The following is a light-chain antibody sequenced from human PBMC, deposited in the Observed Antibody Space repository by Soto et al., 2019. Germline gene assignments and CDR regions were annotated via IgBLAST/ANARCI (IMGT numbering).Light chain of an antibody. CDR2: GAS. V-gene: IGKV3-20*01. Sequence: IVLTQSPGTLSLSPWERATLSCRASQSVSSSYLAWYQQKPGQAPRLLIYGASSRATGIPDRFSGSGSGADFTLTISRLEPEDFAVYYCHQYGSSPGTFGQGTKVDIK. CDR1: QSVSSSY. CDR3: HQYGSSPGT. J-gene: IGKJ1*01.